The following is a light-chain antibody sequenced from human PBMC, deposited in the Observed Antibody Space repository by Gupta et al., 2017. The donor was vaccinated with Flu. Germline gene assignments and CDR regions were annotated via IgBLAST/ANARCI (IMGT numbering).Light chain of an antibody. J-gene: IGLJ2*01. CDR2: ANN. V-gene: IGLV3-19*01. CDR3: NSRDSTDNNQAV. CDR1: SFRNCH. Sequence: QTVRITWQVDSFRNCHASRYQQKPGHAPYLVIYANNIRHSGSTDRFSGSSSGNTASFTITEAQAEEEADYYCNSRDSTDNNQAVFGGGTKLTVL.